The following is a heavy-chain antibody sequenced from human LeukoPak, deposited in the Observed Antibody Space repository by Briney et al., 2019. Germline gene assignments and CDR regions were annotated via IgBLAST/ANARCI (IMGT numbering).Heavy chain of an antibody. Sequence: GASVKVSCKASGGTFSSYAISWVRQAPGQGLEWMGRIIPILGIANYAQKFQGRVTITADKSTSTAYMELRSLRSDDTAVYYCARVPWFDPWGQGTLVTVSS. CDR3: ARVPWFDP. CDR2: IIPILGIA. V-gene: IGHV1-69*04. CDR1: GGTFSSYA. J-gene: IGHJ5*02.